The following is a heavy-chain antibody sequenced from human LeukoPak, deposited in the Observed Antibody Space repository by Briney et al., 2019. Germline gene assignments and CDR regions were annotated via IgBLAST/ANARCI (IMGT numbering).Heavy chain of an antibody. Sequence: GASVKVSCKASGYAFTSYDINWLRQATGQGLEWMGWINPNSGSTDSAQKFQGRVTMTANKSISTAYMELNNLRSEDTAVYYCARLVGCGTTNCYSPDNWFDPWGQGTLVTVSS. CDR2: INPNSGST. CDR3: ARLVGCGTTNCYSPDNWFDP. CDR1: GYAFTSYD. J-gene: IGHJ5*02. D-gene: IGHD2-2*01. V-gene: IGHV1-8*01.